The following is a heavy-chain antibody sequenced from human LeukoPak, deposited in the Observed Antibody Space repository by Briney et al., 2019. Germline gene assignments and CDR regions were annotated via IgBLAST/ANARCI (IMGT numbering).Heavy chain of an antibody. J-gene: IGHJ4*02. Sequence: ASVKVSCKASGYTFTSYGISWVRQAPGQGLEWMGWISAYNGNTNYAQKLQGRVTMTTDTSTSTAYMELRSLRSDDTAVYYCARERLGAIAVAGTYYFDYWGQGTLVTVSS. CDR1: GYTFTSYG. CDR3: ARERLGAIAVAGTYYFDY. D-gene: IGHD6-19*01. V-gene: IGHV1-18*01. CDR2: ISAYNGNT.